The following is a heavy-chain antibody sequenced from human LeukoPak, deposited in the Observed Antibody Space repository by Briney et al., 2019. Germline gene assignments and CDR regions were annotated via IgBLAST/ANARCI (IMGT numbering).Heavy chain of an antibody. J-gene: IGHJ4*02. V-gene: IGHV1-69*04. CDR1: GGTFSSYA. CDR2: IIPILGIA. D-gene: IGHD2-2*01. CDR3: ASGLEYCSSTSCFHFDY. Sequence: ASVKVSCKASGGTFSSYAISWVRQAPGQGLEWMGRIIPILGIANYAQKFQGRVTITADKSTSTAYMELSSLRSEDTAVYYCASGLEYCSSTSCFHFDYWGQGTLVTVSS.